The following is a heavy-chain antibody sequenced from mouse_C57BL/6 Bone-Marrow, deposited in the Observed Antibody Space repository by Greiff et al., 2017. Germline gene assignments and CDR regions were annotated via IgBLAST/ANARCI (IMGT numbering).Heavy chain of an antibody. CDR2: IHPSDSDT. CDR3: AIMGSPIYYYGSSDPPWFAY. V-gene: IGHV1-74*01. D-gene: IGHD1-1*01. CDR1: GYTFTSYW. Sequence: QVQLQQPGAELVKPGASVKVSCKASGYTFTSYWMHWVKQRPGQGLEWIGRIHPSDSDTNYNQKFKGKATLTVDKSSSTAYMQLSSLTSEDSAVYYCAIMGSPIYYYGSSDPPWFAYWGQGTLVTVSA. J-gene: IGHJ3*01.